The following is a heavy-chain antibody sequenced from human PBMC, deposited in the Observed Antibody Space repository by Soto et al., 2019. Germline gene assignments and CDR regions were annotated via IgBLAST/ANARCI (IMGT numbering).Heavy chain of an antibody. Sequence: ALVKLSCKASGYTFTSYVMHWGRQAPEQRLEWMGWINAGNGSTRYSQKFQGRVTMTRDTSTSTVYTELSSLRSEDTAVYYCARGRDCSSTSCHAGYYYYMDVWGKGITVTVSS. J-gene: IGHJ6*03. V-gene: IGHV1-3*01. CDR2: INAGNGST. CDR1: GYTFTSYV. D-gene: IGHD2-2*01. CDR3: ARGRDCSSTSCHAGYYYYMDV.